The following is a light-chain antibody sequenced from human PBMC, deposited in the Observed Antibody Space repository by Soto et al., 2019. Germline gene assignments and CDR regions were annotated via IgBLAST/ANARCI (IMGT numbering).Light chain of an antibody. J-gene: IGKJ1*01. CDR2: RAS. CDR1: QTIYSN. CDR3: QQYQNLWT. V-gene: IGKV3-15*01. Sequence: IKRAHSAATLSFSLREGATLACRAGQTIYSNVAWYQQRPGQAPRLLIYRASTRATGVPARFSGSGSGTEFTLTISSLQSEDFAIYYCQQYQNLWTFGQGTKVDI.